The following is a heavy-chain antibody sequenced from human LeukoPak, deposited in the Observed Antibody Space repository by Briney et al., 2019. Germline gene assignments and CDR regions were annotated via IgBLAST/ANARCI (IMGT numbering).Heavy chain of an antibody. V-gene: IGHV3-48*03. J-gene: IGHJ4*02. CDR2: ISSSGSTI. CDR3: ARDLGVYGGLDC. CDR1: GFTFSSYE. Sequence: GGSLRLSCAASGFTFSSYEMNWVRQAPGKGLEWVSYISSSGSTIYYADSVKGRFTISRDNAKNSLYLQMNSLRAEDTAVYYCARDLGVYGGLDCWGQGTLVTVSS. D-gene: IGHD4-23*01.